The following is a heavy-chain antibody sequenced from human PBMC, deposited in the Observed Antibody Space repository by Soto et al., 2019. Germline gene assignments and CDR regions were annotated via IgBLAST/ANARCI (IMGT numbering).Heavy chain of an antibody. CDR2: ISNDGRST. CDR1: GLTFSNFR. Sequence: EVQLVESGGGLVQPGGSLRLSCAASGLTFSNFRMHWVRKAPGKGLVWVALISNDGRSTNHADSVKGRFTSSRDNAKSTLYLQLNSLRAEDTAVYYCARDTAGLSYWGQGTLVTVSS. CDR3: ARDTAGLSY. V-gene: IGHV3-74*01. D-gene: IGHD2-21*02. J-gene: IGHJ4*02.